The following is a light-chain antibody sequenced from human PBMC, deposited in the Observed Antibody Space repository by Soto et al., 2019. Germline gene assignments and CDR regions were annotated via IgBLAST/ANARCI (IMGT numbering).Light chain of an antibody. Sequence: QSAMTEPPSVSGATGQRVTISCTGSSSNIGAGYDVHWYQQLPGTAPKLLIYGNSNRPSGVPDRFSGSKSGTSASLAITGLQAEDEADYYCQSYDSSLSGCYVFGTGTKVTVL. J-gene: IGLJ1*01. CDR3: QSYDSSLSGCYV. CDR1: SSNIGAGYD. V-gene: IGLV1-40*02. CDR2: GNS.